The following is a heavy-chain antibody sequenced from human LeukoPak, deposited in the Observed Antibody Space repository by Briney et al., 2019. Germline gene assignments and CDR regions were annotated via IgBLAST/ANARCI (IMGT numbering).Heavy chain of an antibody. J-gene: IGHJ4*02. CDR2: IKSKPDGGTT. V-gene: IGHV3-15*01. Sequence: GGSLRLSCAVSGLTLSNVWMNWVRQAPGKGLEWVGRIKSKPDGGTTDYAAPVKGRFAISRDDSKNTLYLQMNSLKTEDTAVYFCTTYKTGTTYWGQGTLVTVSS. CDR3: TTYKTGTTY. D-gene: IGHD1-7*01. CDR1: GLTLSNVW.